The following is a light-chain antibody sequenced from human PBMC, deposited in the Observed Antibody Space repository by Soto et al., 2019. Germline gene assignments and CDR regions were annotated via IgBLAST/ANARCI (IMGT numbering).Light chain of an antibody. Sequence: EIVLTQSPGTLSLSPGERATLSCRASQSVSSSYLAWYQQKPGQAPRLLIYGASSRATGIPDRFSGSGSGTDFTLTISRLEPEDFAVDYCQQYGSSPSGTFGQGTRLEIK. CDR3: QQYGSSPSGT. V-gene: IGKV3-20*01. CDR2: GAS. J-gene: IGKJ5*01. CDR1: QSVSSSY.